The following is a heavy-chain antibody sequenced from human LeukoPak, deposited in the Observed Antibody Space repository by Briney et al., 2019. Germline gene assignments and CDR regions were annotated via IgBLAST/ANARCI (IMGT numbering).Heavy chain of an antibody. CDR2: INPNSGGT. J-gene: IGHJ4*02. Sequence: ASVKVSCKASGYTFTGYYMHWVRQAPGQGLEWMERINPNSGGTNYAQKFQGRVTMTRDTSISTAYMELSRLRSDDTAVYYCARDLHTFGFDYWGQGTLVTVSS. CDR3: ARDLHTFGFDY. CDR1: GYTFTGYY. D-gene: IGHD3-16*01. V-gene: IGHV1-2*06.